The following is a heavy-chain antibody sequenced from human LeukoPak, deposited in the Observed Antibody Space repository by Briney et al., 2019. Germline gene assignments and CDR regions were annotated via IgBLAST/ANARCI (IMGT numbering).Heavy chain of an antibody. CDR2: ISYDGSNK. Sequence: GGSLRLSCAGSGFTFSNYGMHWVRQAPGKGLEWVALISYDGSNKHYADSVKGRFTISRDNSKNTLYLQTNSLRAEDTAVYYCAKDLSGRKGPFDYWGQGTLVTVSS. V-gene: IGHV3-30*18. D-gene: IGHD3-10*01. J-gene: IGHJ4*02. CDR3: AKDLSGRKGPFDY. CDR1: GFTFSNYG.